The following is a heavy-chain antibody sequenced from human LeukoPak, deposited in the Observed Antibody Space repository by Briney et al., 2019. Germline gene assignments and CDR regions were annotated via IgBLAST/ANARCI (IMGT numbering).Heavy chain of an antibody. J-gene: IGHJ4*02. V-gene: IGHV4-34*01. CDR2: INHSGST. Sequence: PSETLSLTCAVYGGSFSSYYWSWIRQPPGKGLEWIGEINHSGSTNYNPSLKSRVTISVDTSKNQFSLKLSSVTAADTAVYYCARVGAYYYGSGSYLDYWGQGTLVTVSS. D-gene: IGHD3-10*01. CDR3: ARVGAYYYGSGSYLDY. CDR1: GGSFSSYY.